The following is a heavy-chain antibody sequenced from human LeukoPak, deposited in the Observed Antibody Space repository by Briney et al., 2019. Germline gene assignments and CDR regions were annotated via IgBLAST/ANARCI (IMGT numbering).Heavy chain of an antibody. Sequence: PGGSLRLSCAASGFSFSAYGMNWVRQAPGKGLEWVSSISSSSSYIYYADSVKGRFTISRDNAKNSLYLQMNSLRAEDTAVYYCARELTYYYGSGSHPDYWGQGTLVTVSS. J-gene: IGHJ4*02. CDR3: ARELTYYYGSGSHPDY. V-gene: IGHV3-21*01. CDR1: GFSFSAYG. CDR2: ISSSSSYI. D-gene: IGHD3-10*01.